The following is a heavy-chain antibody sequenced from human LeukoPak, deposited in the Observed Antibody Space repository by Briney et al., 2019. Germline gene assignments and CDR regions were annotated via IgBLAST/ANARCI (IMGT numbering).Heavy chain of an antibody. CDR1: GFTFSSYG. Sequence: QTGRSLRLSCAASGFTFSSYGMHWVRQAPGKGLEWVAVISYDGSNKYYADSVKGRFTISRDNAKNSLYLQMNSLRAEDTAVYYCARVALDFDYGDYYSGWGQGTLVTVSS. J-gene: IGHJ4*02. CDR2: ISYDGSNK. D-gene: IGHD4-17*01. V-gene: IGHV3-30*03. CDR3: ARVALDFDYGDYYSG.